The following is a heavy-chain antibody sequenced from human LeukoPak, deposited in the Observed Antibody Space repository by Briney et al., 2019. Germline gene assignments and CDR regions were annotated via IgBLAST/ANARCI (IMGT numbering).Heavy chain of an antibody. J-gene: IGHJ4*02. Sequence: GGSLRLSCEASGFTFNNFGMHWVRQAPGKGLEWVAVIWYDGSNKYYADSVKGRFTISRDNSKNTLYLQMNSLRAEDTAVYYCARDRDSRGYYFDYWGQGTLVTVSS. CDR1: GFTFNNFG. CDR2: IWYDGSNK. V-gene: IGHV3-33*01. D-gene: IGHD3-16*01. CDR3: ARDRDSRGYYFDY.